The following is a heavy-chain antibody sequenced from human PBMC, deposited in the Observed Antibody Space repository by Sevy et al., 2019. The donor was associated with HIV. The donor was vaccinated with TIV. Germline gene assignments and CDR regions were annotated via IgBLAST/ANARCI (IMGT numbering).Heavy chain of an antibody. CDR2: ISGSGTRT. CDR1: GFSFDSYG. V-gene: IGHV3-23*01. D-gene: IGHD3-22*01. J-gene: IGHJ6*03. CDR3: WKGGGGHYDPDEIGYYFYYYNMDV. Sequence: GGSLRLSCAVSGFSFDSYGMTWVRQAPGKGLEWVSGISGSGTRTYYADSVKGRFSISRDNSKNRLYLQMNSLRSEDTAIYYFWKGGGGHYDPDEIGYYFYYYNMDVWGKGTTVIVSS.